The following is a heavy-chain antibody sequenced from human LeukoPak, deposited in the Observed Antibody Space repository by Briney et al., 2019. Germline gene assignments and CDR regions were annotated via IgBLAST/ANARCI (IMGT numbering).Heavy chain of an antibody. CDR3: ASGRDIAVAGPGGYFDY. J-gene: IGHJ4*02. CDR2: ISPGGDII. D-gene: IGHD6-19*01. Sequence: AESLRLSCAASGCIFSDYHMNWIRQAPGKGLEWVSYISPGGDIIYFADYVKGRFTISRDNAKNSLFLQMNSLTAEDTAVYYCASGRDIAVAGPGGYFDYWGQGTLVTVCS. CDR1: GCIFSDYH. V-gene: IGHV3-11*01.